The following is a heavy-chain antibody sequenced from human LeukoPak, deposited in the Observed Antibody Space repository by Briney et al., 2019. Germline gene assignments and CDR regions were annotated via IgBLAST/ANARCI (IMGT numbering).Heavy chain of an antibody. Sequence: GGSLRLSCEASGFTFSNYWMTWVRQAPGKGLEWVAKINQVGSEMYLVDSVKGRFTISRDNAKKSLYLQMNSLRAEDTAVYYCARESLRYFDWYQSYYYYYMDVWGKGTTVTISS. CDR1: GFTFSNYW. CDR2: INQVGSEM. V-gene: IGHV3-7*01. D-gene: IGHD3-9*01. J-gene: IGHJ6*03. CDR3: ARESLRYFDWYQSYYYYYMDV.